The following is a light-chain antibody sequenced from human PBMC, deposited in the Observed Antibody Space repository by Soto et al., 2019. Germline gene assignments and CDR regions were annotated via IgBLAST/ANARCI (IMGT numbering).Light chain of an antibody. CDR2: GAT. CDR3: QQYGSSPPFT. V-gene: IGKV3-20*01. Sequence: EIVLTQSPATPSLSPGERATLSCRASQSVSNNYLAWYQQKPGQAPRLLIYGATNRATGIPDRFSGSGSGTDFTLTITGLEPEDLAVYYCQQYGSSPPFTFGQGTRLEIK. J-gene: IGKJ5*01. CDR1: QSVSNNY.